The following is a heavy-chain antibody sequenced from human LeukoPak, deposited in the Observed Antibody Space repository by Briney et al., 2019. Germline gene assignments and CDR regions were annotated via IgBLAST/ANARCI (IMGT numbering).Heavy chain of an antibody. Sequence: SGGSLRLSCAAYGFTFSSFGMHWVRQAPGKGLEWVALISYDGSYKYFADSVKGRFTISRDNSKNTLYLQMNSLRAEDTAVYYCAKHRRDLLSYSLFDYWGQGSLVTVSS. CDR2: ISYDGSYK. D-gene: IGHD1-26*01. CDR1: GFTFSSFG. CDR3: AKHRRDLLSYSLFDY. V-gene: IGHV3-30*18. J-gene: IGHJ4*02.